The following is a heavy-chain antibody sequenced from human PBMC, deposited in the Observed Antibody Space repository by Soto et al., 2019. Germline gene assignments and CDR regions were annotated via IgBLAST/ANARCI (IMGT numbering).Heavy chain of an antibody. CDR1: GFTFSSYA. CDR2: ISYDGSNK. Sequence: GGSLRLSCAASGFTFSSYAMHWVRQAPGKGLEWVAVISYDGSNKYYADSVKGRFTISRDNSKNTLYLQMNSLRAEDTAVYYCARVGIQLWEWGFDYYYGMDVWGQGTTVTVSS. V-gene: IGHV3-30-3*01. CDR3: ARVGIQLWEWGFDYYYGMDV. J-gene: IGHJ6*02. D-gene: IGHD5-18*01.